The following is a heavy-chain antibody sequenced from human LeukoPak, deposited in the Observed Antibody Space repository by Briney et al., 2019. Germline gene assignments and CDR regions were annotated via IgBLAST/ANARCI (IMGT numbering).Heavy chain of an antibody. D-gene: IGHD5-24*01. CDR2: ISGYNGET. J-gene: IGHJ4*02. CDR1: GYSFTNYG. V-gene: IGHV1-18*01. CDR3: ARTRPTAERWGFDY. Sequence: ASVKVSCKASGYSFTNYGINWVRQAPGEGLEWMGWISGYNGETKNAEKLQGRVTMTTDTSTNTAHMELRSLRSDDTAMYYCARTRPTAERWGFDYWGQGTPVIVSS.